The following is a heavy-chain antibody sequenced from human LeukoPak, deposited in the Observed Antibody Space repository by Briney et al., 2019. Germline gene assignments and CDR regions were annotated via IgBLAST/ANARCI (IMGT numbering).Heavy chain of an antibody. Sequence: SETLSLTCAASGYSISTGYYWGWIRQHPGKGLEWIGTIYHSGSTYYNPSLKSRVTISVDTSKNQFSLKLSSVTAADTALYYCARSKCGSTSCYGGNWFDPWGQGTLVTVSS. CDR2: IYHSGST. CDR1: GYSISTGYY. CDR3: ARSKCGSTSCYGGNWFDP. D-gene: IGHD2-2*01. V-gene: IGHV4-38-2*01. J-gene: IGHJ5*02.